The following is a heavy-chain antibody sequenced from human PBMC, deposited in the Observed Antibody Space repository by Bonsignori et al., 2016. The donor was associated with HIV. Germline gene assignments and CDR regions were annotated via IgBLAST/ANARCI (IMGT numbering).Heavy chain of an antibody. J-gene: IGHJ5*02. V-gene: IGHV3-74*01. CDR3: VVFKLDP. Sequence: VRQAPGKGLVWVSRINTDGSSTSYADSVKGRFTISRDNAKNTLYLQMNSLRAEDTAVYYCVVFKLDPWGQGTLVTVSS. CDR2: INTDGSST.